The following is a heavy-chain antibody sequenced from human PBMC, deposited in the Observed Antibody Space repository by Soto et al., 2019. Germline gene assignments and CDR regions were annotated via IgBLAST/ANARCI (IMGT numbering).Heavy chain of an antibody. CDR3: AKSRRIVVVPAAVFDY. V-gene: IGHV3-23*01. Sequence: PGGSLRLSCAASGFTFSSYAMSWVRQAPGKGLEWVSAISGSGGSTYYADSVKGRFTTSRDNSKNTLYLQMNSLRAEDTAVYYCAKSRRIVVVPAAVFDYWGQGTLVTVSS. CDR1: GFTFSSYA. D-gene: IGHD2-2*01. J-gene: IGHJ4*02. CDR2: ISGSGGST.